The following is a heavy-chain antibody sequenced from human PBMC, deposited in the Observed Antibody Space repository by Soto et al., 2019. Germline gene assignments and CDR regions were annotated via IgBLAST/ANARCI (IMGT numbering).Heavy chain of an antibody. D-gene: IGHD3-10*01. CDR1: GGSISSSSYY. V-gene: IGHV4-39*01. CDR3: ARHDGSRSTDY. CDR2: IYYSGGT. Sequence: SETLSLTCTVSGGSISSSSYYWGWIRQPPGKGLEWIGSIYYSGGTYYNPSLKSRVTISVDTSKNQFSLKLSSVTAADTAVYFCARHDGSRSTDYWGQGTLVTVSS. J-gene: IGHJ4*02.